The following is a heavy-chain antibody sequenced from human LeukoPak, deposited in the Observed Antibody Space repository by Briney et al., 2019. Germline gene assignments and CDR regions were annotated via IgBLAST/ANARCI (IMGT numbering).Heavy chain of an antibody. J-gene: IGHJ4*02. CDR2: ISGSGGST. Sequence: QAGGSLRLSCAASGFTFSSYGMHWVRQAPGKGLEWVSAISGSGGSTYYADSVKGRFTISRDNSKNTLYLQMNSLRAEDTAVYYCARDKWELPTKPDYWGQGTLVTVSS. V-gene: IGHV3-23*01. D-gene: IGHD1-26*01. CDR3: ARDKWELPTKPDY. CDR1: GFTFSSYG.